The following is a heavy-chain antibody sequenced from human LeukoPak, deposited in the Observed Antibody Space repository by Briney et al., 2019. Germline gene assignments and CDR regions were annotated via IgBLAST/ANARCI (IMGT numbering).Heavy chain of an antibody. J-gene: IGHJ5*02. CDR1: GGSISSYY. CDR3: ARQSQGYCGSTNCHSWFDP. CDR2: VYYSGST. Sequence: SETLSLTCTVSGGSISSYYWSWIRQPPGKGLEWIGFVYYSGSTNYNPSLKSRVTISIDTSKNQFSLKLSSVTAADTAVYYCARQSQGYCGSTNCHSWFDPWGQGTLVTVSS. V-gene: IGHV4-59*08. D-gene: IGHD2-2*01.